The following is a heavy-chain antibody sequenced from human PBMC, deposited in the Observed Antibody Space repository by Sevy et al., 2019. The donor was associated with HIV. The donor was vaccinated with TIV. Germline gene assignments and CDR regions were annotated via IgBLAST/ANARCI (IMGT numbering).Heavy chain of an antibody. CDR3: ARECLGVTFYYMDV. CDR2: ISSYDGTI. J-gene: IGHJ6*03. CDR1: TFTFSRYD. V-gene: IGHV3-48*03. Sequence: GGSLRLSCVDSTFTFSRYDMNWVRQAPGKGLEWLAYISSYDGTIYYADSVKGRFTISRDNAKNSLYLHMNSLRVEDTAVYYCARECLGVTFYYMDVWGIGTTVTVSS. D-gene: IGHD2-21*02.